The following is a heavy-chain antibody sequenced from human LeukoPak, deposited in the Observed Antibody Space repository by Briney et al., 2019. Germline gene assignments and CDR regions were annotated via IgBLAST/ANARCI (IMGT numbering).Heavy chain of an antibody. V-gene: IGHV3-30-3*01. CDR2: ISYDGSNK. CDR3: ARVRVVAAPGDFVY. CDR1: GFTFSSNA. D-gene: IGHD2-15*01. Sequence: GGSLRLSCAASGFTFSSNAMHWDRQAPGKGLEWVAVISYDGSNKYYADSVKGRFTISRDNSKNTLYLQMNSLRAEDTAVYYCARVRVVAAPGDFVYWGQGTLVSVSS. J-gene: IGHJ4*02.